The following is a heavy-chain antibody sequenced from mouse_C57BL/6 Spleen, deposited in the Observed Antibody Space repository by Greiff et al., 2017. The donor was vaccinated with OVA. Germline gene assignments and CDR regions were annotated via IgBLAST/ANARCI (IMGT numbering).Heavy chain of an antibody. Sequence: QVQLKQPGAELVKPGASVKISCKASGYAFSSYWMNWVKQRPGQGLEWIGQIYPGDGDTNYNGKFKGKATLTADKSSSTAYMQLSSLTSEDSAVYFCARAKDYFAMDGWGQGTTVTVAS. CDR2: IYPGDGDT. CDR3: ARAKDYFAMDG. J-gene: IGHJ4*01. CDR1: GYAFSSYW. V-gene: IGHV1-80*01.